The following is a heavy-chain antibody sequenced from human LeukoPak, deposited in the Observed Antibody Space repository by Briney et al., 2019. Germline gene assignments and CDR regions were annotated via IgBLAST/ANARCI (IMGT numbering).Heavy chain of an antibody. CDR3: ARDRGGGSCWFDP. CDR1: GFTFSSYE. V-gene: IGHV3-48*03. D-gene: IGHD2-15*01. CDR2: ISSSGSTI. Sequence: GGSLRLSCAASGFTFSSYEMNWVRQAPGKGLEWVSYISSSGSTIYYADSVKGRFTISRDNAKNSLYLQMNSLRAEDTAVYYCARDRGGGSCWFDPWGQGTLVTVSS. J-gene: IGHJ5*02.